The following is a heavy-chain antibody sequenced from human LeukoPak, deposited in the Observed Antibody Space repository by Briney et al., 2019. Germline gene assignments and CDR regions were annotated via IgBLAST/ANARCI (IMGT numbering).Heavy chain of an antibody. J-gene: IGHJ4*02. V-gene: IGHV4-59*08. D-gene: IGHD2-15*01. Sequence: PSETLSLTCTVSGGSINNYYWSWIRQPPGKGLEWIGYIYYSGSTNYNPSLKNRVTMSVDTSKTQFSLNLTSVTAADTAVYYCARKGGTFDYWGQGTLVTVSS. CDR3: ARKGGTFDY. CDR2: IYYSGST. CDR1: GGSINNYY.